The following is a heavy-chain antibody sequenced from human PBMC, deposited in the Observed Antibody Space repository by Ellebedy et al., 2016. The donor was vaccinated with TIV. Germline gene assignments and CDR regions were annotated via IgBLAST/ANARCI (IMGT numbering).Heavy chain of an antibody. V-gene: IGHV1-46*01. CDR2: INPSDGST. Sequence: AASVKVSCKPSGYTFTTYHIHWVRQAPGQGLEWLGIINPSDGSTTYAQKFQGRVIMTMDTSTITVYMVLSRLRSEDMAVYYCARGRPYGMDVWGQGTTVTVSS. CDR1: GYTFTTYH. CDR3: ARGRPYGMDV. J-gene: IGHJ6*02.